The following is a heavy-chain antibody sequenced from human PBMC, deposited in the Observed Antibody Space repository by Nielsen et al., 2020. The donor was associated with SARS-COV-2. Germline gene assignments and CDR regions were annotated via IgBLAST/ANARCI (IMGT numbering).Heavy chain of an antibody. D-gene: IGHD6-19*01. CDR2: IKQDGSEK. CDR1: GFTFSDYY. CDR3: ARESVTGTDAFDI. Sequence: GESLKISCAASGFTFSDYYLSWIRQAPGKGLEWVANIKQDGSEKYYVDSVKGRFTISRDNAKNSLYLQMNSLRAEDTAVYYCARESVTGTDAFDIWGQGTVVTVSS. J-gene: IGHJ3*02. V-gene: IGHV3-7*01.